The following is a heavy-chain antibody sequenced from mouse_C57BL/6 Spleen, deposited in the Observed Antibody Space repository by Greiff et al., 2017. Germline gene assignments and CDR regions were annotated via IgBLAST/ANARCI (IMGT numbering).Heavy chain of an antibody. CDR3: TTRTTVVARDAY. J-gene: IGHJ3*01. V-gene: IGHV14-4*01. D-gene: IGHD1-1*01. CDR2: IDPENGDT. Sequence: VHVKQSGAELVRPGASVKLSCTASGFNIKDDYMHWVKQRPEQGLEWIGWIDPENGDTEYASKFQGKATITADTSSNTAYLQLSSLTSEDTAVYYCTTRTTVVARDAYWGQGTLVTVSA. CDR1: GFNIKDDY.